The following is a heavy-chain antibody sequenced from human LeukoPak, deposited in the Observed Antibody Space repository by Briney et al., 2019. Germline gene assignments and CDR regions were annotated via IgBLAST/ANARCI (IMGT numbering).Heavy chain of an antibody. CDR1: GFTFSSYG. CDR2: ISYDGSNK. CDR3: ARERVRAFDI. V-gene: IGHV3-30*03. J-gene: IGHJ3*02. Sequence: GRSLRLSCAASGFTFSSYGMHWVRQAPGKGLEWVAVISYDGSNKYYADSVKGRFTISRDNSKNSLYLQMNSLRAEDTAVYYCARERVRAFDIWGQGTMVTVSS.